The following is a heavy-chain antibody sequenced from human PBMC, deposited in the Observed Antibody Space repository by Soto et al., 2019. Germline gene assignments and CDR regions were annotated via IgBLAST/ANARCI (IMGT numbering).Heavy chain of an antibody. CDR2: ISSNGGST. CDR1: GFTFSSYA. D-gene: IGHD6-13*01. Sequence: VQLVESGGGLVQPGGSLRLSCSASGFTFSSYAMHWVRQAPGEGLEYVSAISSNGGSTYYADSVKGRFTISRDNSKNTLYLQMSSLRAEDTAVYYCVKAPVRSSWYLKYYYYGMDVWGQGTTVTVSS. J-gene: IGHJ6*02. V-gene: IGHV3-64D*06. CDR3: VKAPVRSSWYLKYYYYGMDV.